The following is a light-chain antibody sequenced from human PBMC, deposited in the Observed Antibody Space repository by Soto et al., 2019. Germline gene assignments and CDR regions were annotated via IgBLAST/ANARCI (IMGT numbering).Light chain of an antibody. V-gene: IGKV3-11*01. J-gene: IGKJ5*01. CDR1: QSISSY. Sequence: TQSPSALSASVGDRVTITCRASQSISSYLAWYQQKPGQAPRLLIYDASNRATGIPARFSGSGSGTDFTLTISSLEPEDFAVYYCQQRITFGQGTRLEI. CDR3: QQRIT. CDR2: DAS.